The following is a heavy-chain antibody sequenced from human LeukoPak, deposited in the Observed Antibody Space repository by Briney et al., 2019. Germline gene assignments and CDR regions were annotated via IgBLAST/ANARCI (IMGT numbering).Heavy chain of an antibody. CDR3: ARDHNYAFDY. J-gene: IGHJ4*02. V-gene: IGHV3-30-3*01. D-gene: IGHD5-18*01. Sequence: GGSLRLSCAASGFTFSKYAFHWVRQAPGKGLEWVAIIAYDGSHKYYADSVKGRFSISRDNSNNTVLLQMNSLRPADTAVYYCARDHNYAFDYWGQGTLVTVSS. CDR2: IAYDGSHK. CDR1: GFTFSKYA.